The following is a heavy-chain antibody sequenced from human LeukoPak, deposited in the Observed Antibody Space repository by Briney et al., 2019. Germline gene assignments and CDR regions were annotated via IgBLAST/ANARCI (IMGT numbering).Heavy chain of an antibody. Sequence: GGSLRLSCAASGFTFVSYAMSWVRQAPGKGLEWASAISGGGYNTYYADSVKGRFTISRDNSRNTLYLQMNSLRAEDTAVYYCARDPSIFGVVTWSYGMDVWGQGTTVTVSS. CDR3: ARDPSIFGVVTWSYGMDV. CDR2: ISGGGYNT. CDR1: GFTFVSYA. D-gene: IGHD3-3*01. V-gene: IGHV3-23*01. J-gene: IGHJ6*02.